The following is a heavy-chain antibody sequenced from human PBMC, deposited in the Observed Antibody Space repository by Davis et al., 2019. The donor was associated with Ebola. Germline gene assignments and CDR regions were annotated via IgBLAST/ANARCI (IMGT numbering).Heavy chain of an antibody. CDR2: LSFSGNTGLR. CDR1: GDSITRSGDY. J-gene: IGHJ5*02. CDR3: ARLASGGVWGSFRFDP. D-gene: IGHD3-16*02. V-gene: IGHV4-39*01. Sequence: MPGGSLRLSCAVSGDSITRSGDYWAWIRQPPGVGLEWIGSLSFSGNTGLRYYNPSLKDRLTVSGSTSRNQFSLSLNSVTAADSATYYCARLASGGVWGSFRFDPWGPGTLVIVSS.